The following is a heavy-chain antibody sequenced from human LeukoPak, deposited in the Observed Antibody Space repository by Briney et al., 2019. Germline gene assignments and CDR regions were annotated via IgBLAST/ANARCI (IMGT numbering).Heavy chain of an antibody. V-gene: IGHV4-34*01. CDR2: INHSGST. J-gene: IGHJ6*03. CDR1: GGSLSGYY. CDR3: ARGWDSSGYYPYYYYYYMDV. D-gene: IGHD3-22*01. Sequence: SETLSPSCAVYGGSLSGYYWSWIRQPPWKGLEWIGEINHSGSTKYNPSLKSRVTISVDTSKNQFSLKLSSVTAADTAVYYCARGWDSSGYYPYYYYYYMDVWGKGTTVTVSS.